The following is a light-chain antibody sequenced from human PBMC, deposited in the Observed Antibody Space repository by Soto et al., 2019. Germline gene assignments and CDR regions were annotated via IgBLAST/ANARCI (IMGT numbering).Light chain of an antibody. CDR3: QQSYSTPYT. CDR1: QSISSY. Sequence: DIQMTQSPSSLSASVGDRVTITCRASQSISSYLNWYQQKPGKDHKRLIYAASSLQSGVPSRFSGSGSGTDFNLTISSLQAEDFATYYCQQSYSTPYTFGQGTKLEIK. CDR2: AAS. J-gene: IGKJ2*01. V-gene: IGKV1-39*01.